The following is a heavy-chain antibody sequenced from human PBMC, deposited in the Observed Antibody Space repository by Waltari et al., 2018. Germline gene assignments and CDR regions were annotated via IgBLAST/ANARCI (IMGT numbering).Heavy chain of an antibody. CDR2: ITPTSGVT. D-gene: IGHD6-13*01. J-gene: IGHJ6*02. CDR1: GYTFTGYY. CDR3: ARERLAAGEPKNGMDV. Sequence: QVQLVQSGAEVKKPGASVKVSCKASGYTFTGYYMHWVRQAPGQGLECMGWITPTSGVTNYAQSFQCWVTMTRDTSISTAYMELSRLRSDDTAVYYCARERLAAGEPKNGMDVWGQGTTVTVSS. V-gene: IGHV1-2*04.